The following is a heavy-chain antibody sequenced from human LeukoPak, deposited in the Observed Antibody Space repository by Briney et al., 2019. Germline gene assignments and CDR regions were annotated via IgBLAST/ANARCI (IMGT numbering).Heavy chain of an antibody. Sequence: PSETLSLTCTVSGGSISYYYWSWIRQPPGKGLEWIGYIYYSGSTMYNPSLKSQITISVDTSKNQFSLKLSSVTAADTAMYYCARQGNGDLYYFDYWGQGTLVTVSS. V-gene: IGHV4-59*08. CDR2: IYYSGST. CDR3: ARQGNGDLYYFDY. CDR1: GGSISYYY. D-gene: IGHD4-17*01. J-gene: IGHJ4*02.